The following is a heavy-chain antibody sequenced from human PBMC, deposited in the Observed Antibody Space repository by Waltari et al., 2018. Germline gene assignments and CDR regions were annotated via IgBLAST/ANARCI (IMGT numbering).Heavy chain of an antibody. V-gene: IGHV1-69-2*01. CDR1: GYTFTDYY. J-gene: IGHJ4*02. CDR3: ASASLGGGSGSYPADY. Sequence: EVQLVQSGAEVKKPGATVKISCKASGYTFTDYYMHWVQQAPGKGLEWMGRVDPEDGETIYAEKFQGRVTITADTSTDTAYMELSSLRSEDTAVYYCASASLGGGSGSYPADYWGQGTLVTVSS. CDR2: VDPEDGET. D-gene: IGHD3-10*01.